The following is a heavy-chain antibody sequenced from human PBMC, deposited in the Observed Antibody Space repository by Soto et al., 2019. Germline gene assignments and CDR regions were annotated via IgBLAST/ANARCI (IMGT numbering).Heavy chain of an antibody. CDR3: ARAPGRERGYSSGWPRGRLNWFDP. Sequence: QVQLVQSGAEVKKPGASVKVSCKASGYTFTSYDINWVRQATGQGLEWMGWMNPNSGNTGYAQKFQGRVTMTRNTSISTAYMELSSLRSEDTAVYYCARAPGRERGYSSGWPRGRLNWFDPWGQGTLVTVSS. J-gene: IGHJ5*02. V-gene: IGHV1-8*01. CDR2: MNPNSGNT. CDR1: GYTFTSYD. D-gene: IGHD6-25*01.